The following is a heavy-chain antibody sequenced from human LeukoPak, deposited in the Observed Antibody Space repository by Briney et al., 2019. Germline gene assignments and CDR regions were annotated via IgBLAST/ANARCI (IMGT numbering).Heavy chain of an antibody. CDR1: GFTFSSYA. CDR2: INYSGGST. D-gene: IGHD5-24*01. J-gene: IGHJ4*02. V-gene: IGHV3-23*01. CDR3: AKEGDGYIT. Sequence: PGGSLRLSCAATGFTFSSYAMSWVRQAPGKGLEWVSSINYSGGSTYYADSVKGRFTVSRDNSKNTLYLQMNSLRAEDTAVYHCAKEGDGYITWGQGTLVTVSS.